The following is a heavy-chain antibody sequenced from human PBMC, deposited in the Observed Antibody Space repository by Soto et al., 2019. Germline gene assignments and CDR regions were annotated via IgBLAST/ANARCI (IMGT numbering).Heavy chain of an antibody. J-gene: IGHJ4*02. D-gene: IGHD5-18*01. Sequence: GGSLRLSCAASGFTFSSYAMSWVRPAPGKGLAWVSAISGSGGSTYYADSVHGRFTLSRDTSTNTLYLHMNRPRAEDTAVYYCGRDPLGYSYGYPRDYWGEGTRGTGSS. V-gene: IGHV3-23*01. CDR3: GRDPLGYSYGYPRDY. CDR1: GFTFSSYA. CDR2: ISGSGGST.